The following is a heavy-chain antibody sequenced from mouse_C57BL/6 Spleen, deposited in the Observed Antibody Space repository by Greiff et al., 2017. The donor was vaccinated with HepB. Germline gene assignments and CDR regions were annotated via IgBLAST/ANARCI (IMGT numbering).Heavy chain of an antibody. V-gene: IGHV5-4*01. J-gene: IGHJ2*01. CDR3: ARDARSSFDY. CDR1: GFTFSSYA. CDR2: ISDGGSYT. Sequence: EVKLVESGGGLVKPGGSLKLSCAASGFTFSSYAMSWVRQTPEKRLEWVATISDGGSYTYYPDNVKGRFTISRDNAKNNLYLQMSHLKSEDTAMYYCARDARSSFDYWGQGTTLTVSS.